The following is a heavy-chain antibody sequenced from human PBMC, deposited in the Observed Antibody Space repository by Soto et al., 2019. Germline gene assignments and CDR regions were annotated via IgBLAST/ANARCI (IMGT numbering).Heavy chain of an antibody. J-gene: IGHJ6*02. CDR2: ISSSSSYI. V-gene: IGHV3-21*01. Sequence: EVQLVESGGGLVKPGGSLRLSCAASGFTFSSYSMNWVRQAPGKGLEWVSSISSSSSYIYYADSVKGRFTISRDNAKNXXYLQMNSLRAEDTAVYYCARDGQQLGGDYYYGMDVWGQGTTVTVSS. CDR1: GFTFSSYS. D-gene: IGHD6-13*01. CDR3: ARDGQQLGGDYYYGMDV.